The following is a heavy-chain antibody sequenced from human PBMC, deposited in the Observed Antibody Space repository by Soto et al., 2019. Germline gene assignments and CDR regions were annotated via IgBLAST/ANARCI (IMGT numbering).Heavy chain of an antibody. CDR1: GGSFSGYY. Sequence: PSETLSLTCAVYGGSFSGYYWIWIRQPPGKGLEWIGEINHSGSTNYNPSLKSRVTISVDTSKNQFSLKLSSVTAADTAVYYCAHSVAGTWAVDYWGQGTLVTVSS. CDR2: INHSGST. J-gene: IGHJ4*02. D-gene: IGHD6-19*01. CDR3: AHSVAGTWAVDY. V-gene: IGHV4-34*01.